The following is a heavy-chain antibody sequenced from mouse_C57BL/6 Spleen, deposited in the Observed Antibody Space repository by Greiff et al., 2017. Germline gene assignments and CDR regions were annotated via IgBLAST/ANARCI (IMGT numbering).Heavy chain of an antibody. V-gene: IGHV1-74*01. CDR1: GFTFTSYW. D-gene: IGHD1-1*01. J-gene: IGHJ2*01. CDR3: APARGFSTTVFDY. CDR2: IHPSDSDT. Sequence: QVHVKQPGAELVKPGASVKVSCKASGFTFTSYWMHWVKQRPGPGLEWIGRIHPSDSDTNYNQKFKGKATLTVDKSSSTGYMQPRRLTSEDSAVDYCAPARGFSTTVFDYWGQGTTLTVSS.